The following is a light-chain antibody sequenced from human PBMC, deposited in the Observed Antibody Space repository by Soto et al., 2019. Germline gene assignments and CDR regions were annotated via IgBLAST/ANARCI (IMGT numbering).Light chain of an antibody. CDR1: QTVGSY. V-gene: IGKV3-11*01. CDR2: DTS. J-gene: IGKJ4*01. CDR3: QHYGGSPLT. Sequence: EIVLTQSPATLSLSPGERATLSCRASQTVGSYLAWFRQTPGQAPRLLIYDTSIRATGIPARFSGSGSGTDFTLTISRLEPEDFAVYYCQHYGGSPLTFGGGTKVDIK.